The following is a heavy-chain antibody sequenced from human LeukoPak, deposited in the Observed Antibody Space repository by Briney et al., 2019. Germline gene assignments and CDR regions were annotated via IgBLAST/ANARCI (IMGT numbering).Heavy chain of an antibody. Sequence: GESLKISCKASGYSFTFTKNWIGWVRQMPGKGLEWMGVIYPGDSTTLYSPSFQGRVTISADKSITTAYLQWSSLKASDTAMYYCARGDIVVVTATQGYNWFDAWGQGTLVTVSS. D-gene: IGHD2-21*02. V-gene: IGHV5-51*01. J-gene: IGHJ5*02. CDR3: ARGDIVVVTATQGYNWFDA. CDR2: IYPGDSTT. CDR1: GYSFTFTKNW.